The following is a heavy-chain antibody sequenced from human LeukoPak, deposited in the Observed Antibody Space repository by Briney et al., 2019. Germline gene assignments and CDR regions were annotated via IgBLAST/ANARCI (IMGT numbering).Heavy chain of an antibody. D-gene: IGHD3-3*01. CDR3: AKEYYDFWSGKGVAFDI. Sequence: TGGSLRLSCAASGFTFSSYAMSWVRRAPGKGLEWVSGITDSGGTTYYADSVKGRFTISRDNSKNTLYLQMNSLRAEDTAVYYCAKEYYDFWSGKGVAFDIWGQGTMVTVSS. CDR2: ITDSGGTT. V-gene: IGHV3-23*01. CDR1: GFTFSSYA. J-gene: IGHJ3*02.